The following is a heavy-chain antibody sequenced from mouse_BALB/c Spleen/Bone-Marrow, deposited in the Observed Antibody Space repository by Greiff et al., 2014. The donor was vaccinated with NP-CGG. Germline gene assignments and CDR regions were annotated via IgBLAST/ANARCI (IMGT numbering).Heavy chain of an antibody. CDR3: VRSREYYFDY. CDR2: IDPANGNT. V-gene: IGHV14-3*02. D-gene: IGHD1-1*01. CDR1: GFNIKDTY. Sequence: VQLKESGAELVKPGASVKLSCTASGFNIKDTYMHWVKQRPEQGLEWIGRIDPANGNTKYDPKFQGKATITADTSSITAYLQLSSLTSEDTAVYYCVRSREYYFDYWGQGTTLTVSS. J-gene: IGHJ2*01.